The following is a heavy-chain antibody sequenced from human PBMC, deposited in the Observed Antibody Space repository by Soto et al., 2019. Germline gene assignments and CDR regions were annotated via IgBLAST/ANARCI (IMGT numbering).Heavy chain of an antibody. Sequence: PSETLSLTCTVSGGSISSGGYYWSWIRQHPGKGLEWIGYIYYSGSTYYNPSLKSRVTISVDTSKNQFSLKLSSVTAADTAVYYCARGVVAATIFYYYYGMDVWGEGTTVTVYS. D-gene: IGHD2-15*01. CDR1: GGSISSGGYY. CDR2: IYYSGST. J-gene: IGHJ6*04. CDR3: ARGVVAATIFYYYYGMDV. V-gene: IGHV4-31*03.